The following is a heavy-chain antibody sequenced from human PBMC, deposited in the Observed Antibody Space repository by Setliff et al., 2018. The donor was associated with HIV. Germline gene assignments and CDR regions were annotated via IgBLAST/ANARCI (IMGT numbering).Heavy chain of an antibody. Sequence: KASETLSLTCVVSGYSISSGYFWGWIRQPPGEGLEWIGNMHHSGSTYYNPSLKSRVTLSVDPSKSQFSLKLTSVTAADTALYYRARTPEDYDQYFFDRWGQGTLVTVSS. D-gene: IGHD3-22*01. CDR1: GYSISSGYF. J-gene: IGHJ4*02. CDR2: MHHSGST. V-gene: IGHV4-38-2*01. CDR3: ARTPEDYDQYFFDR.